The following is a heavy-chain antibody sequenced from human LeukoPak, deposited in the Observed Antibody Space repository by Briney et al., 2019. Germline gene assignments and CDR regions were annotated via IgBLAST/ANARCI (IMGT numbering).Heavy chain of an antibody. Sequence: PGGSLRLSCAASGFTFENYAMHWVRQVPGQGLEWVALISEKGDNTDYAESAKGRFTVSRDNSKNSLSLQMNGLRVEDTALFYCAKDGYKAAGYFDLWGRGTLVTVSS. J-gene: IGHJ2*01. V-gene: IGHV3-43*02. CDR1: GFTFENYA. CDR2: ISEKGDNT. D-gene: IGHD6-13*01. CDR3: AKDGYKAAGYFDL.